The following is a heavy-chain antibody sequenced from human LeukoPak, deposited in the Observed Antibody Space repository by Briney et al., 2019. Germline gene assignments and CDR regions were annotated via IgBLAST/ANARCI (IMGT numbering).Heavy chain of an antibody. Sequence: ASVKVSCKVSGYTLTELSMHWVRQAPGEGLEWMGGFDPEDGETIYAQKFQGRVTMTEDTSTDTAYMELSSLRSEDTAVYYCATAFSGSYSGDPDYWGQGTLVTVSS. CDR3: ATAFSGSYSGDPDY. CDR2: FDPEDGET. CDR1: GYTLTELS. D-gene: IGHD1-26*01. V-gene: IGHV1-24*01. J-gene: IGHJ4*02.